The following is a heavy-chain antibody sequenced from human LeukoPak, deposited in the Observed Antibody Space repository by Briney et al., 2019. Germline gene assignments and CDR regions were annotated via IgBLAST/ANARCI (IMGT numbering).Heavy chain of an antibody. D-gene: IGHD3-10*01. J-gene: IGHJ3*02. V-gene: IGHV4-59*12. Sequence: SETLSLTCTVSGGSISSYYWSWIRQPAGKGLEWIGYIYHSGSTYYNPSLKSRVTISVDRSKNQFSLKLSSVTAADTAVYYCARTDYYGSGSYWSRAFDIWGQGTMVTVSS. CDR3: ARTDYYGSGSYWSRAFDI. CDR1: GGSISSYY. CDR2: IYHSGST.